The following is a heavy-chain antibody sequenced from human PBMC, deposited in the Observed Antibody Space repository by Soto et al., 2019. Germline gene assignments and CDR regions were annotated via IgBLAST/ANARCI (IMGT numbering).Heavy chain of an antibody. V-gene: IGHV3-66*01. Sequence: GGSLRLSCAVSEFTVSSNYMSWVRQAPGKGLEWVSLIFGSGTTSYADSVRGRFTISRDNSKNTLYLQMNSLRAEDTSVYYCARGYCSAGSCYPPDYWGQGTLVTVSS. J-gene: IGHJ4*02. CDR3: ARGYCSAGSCYPPDY. CDR2: IFGSGTT. CDR1: EFTVSSNY. D-gene: IGHD2-15*01.